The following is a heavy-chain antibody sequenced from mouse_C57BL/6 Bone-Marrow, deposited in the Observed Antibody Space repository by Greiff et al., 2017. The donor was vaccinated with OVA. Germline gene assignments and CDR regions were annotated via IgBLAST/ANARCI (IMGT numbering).Heavy chain of an antibody. D-gene: IGHD1-1*01. V-gene: IGHV1-54*01. CDR3: ARGDYGSSYWYVDV. Sequence: VQLQQSGAELVRPGTSVKVSCKASGYAFTNYLIEWVKQRPGQGLEWIGVINPGSGGTNYNEKFKGKATLTADKSSSTAYMQLSSLTSEDSAVYFCARGDYGSSYWYVDVWGTGTTVTVSS. CDR2: INPGSGGT. CDR1: GYAFTNYL. J-gene: IGHJ1*03.